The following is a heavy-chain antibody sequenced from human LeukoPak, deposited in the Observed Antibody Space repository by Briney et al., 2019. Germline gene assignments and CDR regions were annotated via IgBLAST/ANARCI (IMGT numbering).Heavy chain of an antibody. V-gene: IGHV3-23*01. CDR2: LSGSGSST. J-gene: IGHJ4*02. CDR1: GFTFSSYA. Sequence: GGSLRLSCAGSGFTFSSYAMNWVRQAPGQGLEWVPGLSGSGSSTYYADSVKGRFTVSRDDSKNTLYLQMNSLRAEDTAIYYCVKGRGSCYSTMGFFDYWGQGTLLTVPS. CDR3: VKGRGSCYSTMGFFDY. D-gene: IGHD3-22*01.